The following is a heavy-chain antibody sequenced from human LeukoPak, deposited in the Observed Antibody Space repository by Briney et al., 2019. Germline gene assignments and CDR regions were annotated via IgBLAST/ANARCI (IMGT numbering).Heavy chain of an antibody. D-gene: IGHD4-11*01. J-gene: IGHJ4*02. CDR1: GFTFSDYH. V-gene: IGHV3-11*04. Sequence: PGGSLRLSCAASGFTFSDYHMSWLRQAPGKGLEGVSYISSSGSTIYYADSVKGRFTISRDNTKNSLYLQMNSLRAEDTAVYYCARLTYSDYYFDYWGQGTLVTVSS. CDR2: ISSSGSTI. CDR3: ARLTYSDYYFDY.